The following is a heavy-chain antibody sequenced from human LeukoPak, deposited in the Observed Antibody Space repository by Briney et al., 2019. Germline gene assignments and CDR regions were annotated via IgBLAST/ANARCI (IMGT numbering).Heavy chain of an antibody. D-gene: IGHD2-2*01. J-gene: IGHJ4*02. Sequence: ASVKVSCKASGYTFTGYYMHWVRQAPGQGLEWMGWISAYSGNTNYAQKFQDRVSMTTDTSTSTAYMELRSLRSDDTAVYYCARDGEGYCGSTSCYGTYWGQGTLVTVSS. CDR2: ISAYSGNT. CDR1: GYTFTGYY. V-gene: IGHV1-18*04. CDR3: ARDGEGYCGSTSCYGTY.